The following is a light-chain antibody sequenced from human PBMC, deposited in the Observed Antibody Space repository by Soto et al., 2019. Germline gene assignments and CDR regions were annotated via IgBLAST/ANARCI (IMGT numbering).Light chain of an antibody. CDR2: DDN. Sequence: QSVMTQPTSVSAAPGQKVTISCSGSSSNIGGNSVSWYQQLPGTAPKLLIYDDNKRPSGIPDRISGSKSGTSATLGITGFQTGDEADYYCGSWDSSLSAYVFGTGTKVTVL. CDR3: GSWDSSLSAYV. V-gene: IGLV1-51*01. CDR1: SSNIGGNS. J-gene: IGLJ1*01.